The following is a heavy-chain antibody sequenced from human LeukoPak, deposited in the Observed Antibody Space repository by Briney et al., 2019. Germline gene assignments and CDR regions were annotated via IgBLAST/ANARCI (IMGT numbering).Heavy chain of an antibody. CDR1: GYSFTSYW. CDR2: IDPSDSYT. Sequence: GESLKISCKGSGYSFTSYWISWVRQMPGKGLEWMGRIDPSDSYTNYSPSFQGYVTISADKSISTAYLQWSSLKASHTAMYYCAWGSGGAFDYWGPGTLVTVSS. J-gene: IGHJ4*02. V-gene: IGHV5-10-1*01. D-gene: IGHD3-10*01. CDR3: AWGSGGAFDY.